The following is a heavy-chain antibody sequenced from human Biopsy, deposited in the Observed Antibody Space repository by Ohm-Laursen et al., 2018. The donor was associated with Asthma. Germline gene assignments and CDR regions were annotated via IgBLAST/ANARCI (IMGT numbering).Heavy chain of an antibody. J-gene: IGHJ6*02. Sequence: SMKVSCNASGGMFGNYAISWVRQAPRQGLEWMGGLIPVLGTADYAPMFEGRVTITADESTSTAYLELTSLRFEDTAVYYCARGYSGTDRIVYYYSGMEVWGQGTTVTVSS. V-gene: IGHV1-69*13. CDR3: ARGYSGTDRIVYYYSGMEV. CDR1: GGMFGNYA. CDR2: LIPVLGTA. D-gene: IGHD5-12*01.